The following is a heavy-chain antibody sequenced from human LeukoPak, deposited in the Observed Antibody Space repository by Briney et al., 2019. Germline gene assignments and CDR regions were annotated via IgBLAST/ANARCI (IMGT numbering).Heavy chain of an antibody. CDR3: ARDQWLDDAFDI. D-gene: IGHD6-19*01. CDR1: GGSISSSSYY. V-gene: IGHV4-39*07. J-gene: IGHJ3*02. CDR2: IYYSGST. Sequence: PSETLSLTCTVSGGSISSSSYYWGWIRQPPGKGLEWIGSIYYSGSTYYNPSLKSRVTISVDTSKNQFSLKLSSVTAADTAVYYCARDQWLDDAFDIWGQGTMVTVSS.